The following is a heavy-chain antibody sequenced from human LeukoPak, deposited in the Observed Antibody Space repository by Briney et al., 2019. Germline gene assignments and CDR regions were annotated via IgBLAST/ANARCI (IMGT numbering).Heavy chain of an antibody. D-gene: IGHD2-8*02. CDR1: GFNFNDHY. CDR3: ARSITGGYMSFDI. V-gene: IGHV3-69-1*02. J-gene: IGHJ3*02. Sequence: PGGSLRLSCAASGFNFNDHYMTWIRQPPGKGLEWISYISSSSSRYNAESVRGRFAISRDNSKNSLYLQMNSLRAEDTAVYYCARSITGGYMSFDIWGQGAMVTVSS. CDR2: ISSSSSR.